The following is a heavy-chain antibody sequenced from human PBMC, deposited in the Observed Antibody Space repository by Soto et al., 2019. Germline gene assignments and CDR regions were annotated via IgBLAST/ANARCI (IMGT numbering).Heavy chain of an antibody. J-gene: IGHJ5*02. CDR2: INHSGST. CDR3: ARGEVTTFMGRSRTRRIRFDP. Sequence: SETLSLTCAVYGGSFSGYYWSWIRQPPGKGLEWIGEINHSGSTNYNPSLKSRVTISVDTSKNQFSLKLSSVTAADTAVYYCARGEVTTFMGRSRTRRIRFDPWGQGTLVTVSS. CDR1: GGSFSGYY. D-gene: IGHD4-17*01. V-gene: IGHV4-34*01.